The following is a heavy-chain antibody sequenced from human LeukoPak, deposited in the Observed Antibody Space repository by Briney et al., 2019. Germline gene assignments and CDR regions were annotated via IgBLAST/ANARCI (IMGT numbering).Heavy chain of an antibody. D-gene: IGHD3-22*01. J-gene: IGHJ4*02. V-gene: IGHV3-30-3*01. CDR1: GFSFSSYA. CDR3: ARVPGYDSSGSFDY. Sequence: GRSLRLSCAASGFSFSSYAMHWVRQAPGKGLEWVSVISYNGINKYYADSVKGRFTISRDNSKNTPYLQMNSLRAEDTAVYYCARVPGYDSSGSFDYWGQGTLVTVSS. CDR2: ISYNGINK.